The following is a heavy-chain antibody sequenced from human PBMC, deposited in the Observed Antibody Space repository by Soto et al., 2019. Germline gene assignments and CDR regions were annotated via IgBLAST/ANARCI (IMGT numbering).Heavy chain of an antibody. CDR3: ARSGTPLKYYYGMDV. J-gene: IGHJ6*02. D-gene: IGHD2-15*01. V-gene: IGHV5-10-1*01. CDR1: GYRFTSYW. Sequence: GESLKLSCKGSGYRFTSYWISWVRQMPGKGLEWMGRIDPSDSYTNYSPSFQGHVTISADKSISTAYLQWSSLKASDTAMYYCARSGTPLKYYYGMDVWGQGTTVTVSS. CDR2: IDPSDSYT.